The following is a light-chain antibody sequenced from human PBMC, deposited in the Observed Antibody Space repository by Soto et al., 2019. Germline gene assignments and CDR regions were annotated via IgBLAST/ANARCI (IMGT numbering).Light chain of an antibody. J-gene: IGKJ4*01. CDR3: QQYDTYPLT. V-gene: IGKV1-5*01. CDR1: RSINNW. CDR2: DAS. Sequence: DIQMTQSPSTLSASVGDRLTITCRASRSINNWLAWFQQKPGKAPKLLIYDASSLKSGVPSRFSGSRSGTVFSLTISSLQPDDFATYYCQQYDTYPLTFGGGTRVEIK.